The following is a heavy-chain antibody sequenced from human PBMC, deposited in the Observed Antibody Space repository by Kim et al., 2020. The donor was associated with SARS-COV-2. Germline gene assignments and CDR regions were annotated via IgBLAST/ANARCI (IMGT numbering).Heavy chain of an antibody. J-gene: IGHJ4*02. CDR3: ARQRRDGYNFGY. D-gene: IGHD5-12*01. V-gene: IGHV4-39*01. Sequence: NPSLKSRVPLSVDTSKNQFSLKLSSVTAADTAVYYCARQRRDGYNFGYWGQRTLVTVSS.